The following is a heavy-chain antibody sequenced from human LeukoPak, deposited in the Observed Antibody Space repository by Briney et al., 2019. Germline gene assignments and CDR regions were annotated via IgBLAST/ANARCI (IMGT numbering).Heavy chain of an antibody. CDR1: GYTFTSYD. CDR3: ARRSMVRGVIIPYAFDI. CDR2: MNPNSGNT. V-gene: IGHV1-8*03. J-gene: IGHJ3*02. D-gene: IGHD3-10*01. Sequence: GASVKVSCKASGYTFTSYDINWVRQATGQGLEWMGWMNPNSGNTGYAQKFQGRVTITRNTSISTAYMELSSLRSEDTAVYYCARRSMVRGVIIPYAFDIWGQGTMVTVSS.